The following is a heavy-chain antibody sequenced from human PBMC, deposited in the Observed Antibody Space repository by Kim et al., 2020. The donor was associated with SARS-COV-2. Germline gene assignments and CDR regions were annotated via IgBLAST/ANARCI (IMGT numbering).Heavy chain of an antibody. CDR3: AAGITGNAYYYYYGMDV. V-gene: IGHV1-58*02. CDR2: IVVGSGNT. Sequence: SVKVSCKASGFTFTSSAMQLVRQARGQRLEWIGWIVVGSGNTNYAQKFQERVTITRDMSTSTAYMELSSLRSEDTAVYYCAAGITGNAYYYYYGMDVWGQGTTVTVSS. D-gene: IGHD1-20*01. J-gene: IGHJ6*02. CDR1: GFTFTSSA.